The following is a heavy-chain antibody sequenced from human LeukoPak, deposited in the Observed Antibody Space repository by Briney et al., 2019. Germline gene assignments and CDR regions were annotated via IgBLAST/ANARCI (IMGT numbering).Heavy chain of an antibody. Sequence: ASVKVSCKASGYTFTGYYMHWVRQAPGQGLEWMGIINPSGGSTSYAQKFQGSVTMTRDMSTSTVYMELSSLRSEDTAVYYCARDATVTTDYYYYYMDVWGKGTTVTVSS. J-gene: IGHJ6*03. V-gene: IGHV1-46*01. CDR2: INPSGGST. D-gene: IGHD4-17*01. CDR3: ARDATVTTDYYYYYMDV. CDR1: GYTFTGYY.